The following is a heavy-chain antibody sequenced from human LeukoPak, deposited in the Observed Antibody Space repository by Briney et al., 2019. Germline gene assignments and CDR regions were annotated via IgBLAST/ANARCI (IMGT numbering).Heavy chain of an antibody. D-gene: IGHD6-6*01. CDR2: ISGSGGNT. V-gene: IGHV3-23*01. J-gene: IGHJ4*02. CDR3: TKGSAAARPYYFAY. CDR1: GFTFSSYA. Sequence: GGSLRLSCAASGFTFSSYAMSWVRQAPGKGLEWVSAISGSGGNTYYADSVKGRFTISRDNSKNTLYLQMSSLRAEDTAVYYCTKGSAAARPYYFAYWGQGTLVTVSS.